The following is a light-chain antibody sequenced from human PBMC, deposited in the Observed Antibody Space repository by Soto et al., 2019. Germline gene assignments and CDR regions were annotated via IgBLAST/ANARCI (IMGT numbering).Light chain of an antibody. CDR1: SSNVGYYDL. Sequence: QSALTQPASVSGSPGQSITISCSKTSSNVGYYDLVSWYQQHAGKAPKLMIYEGTKRPSGVSNRFSGSESGNTASLTISGLQAEDEADYYCCSYVTTETRWVFGGGTQLTVL. V-gene: IGLV2-23*01. J-gene: IGLJ7*01. CDR2: EGT. CDR3: CSYVTTETRWV.